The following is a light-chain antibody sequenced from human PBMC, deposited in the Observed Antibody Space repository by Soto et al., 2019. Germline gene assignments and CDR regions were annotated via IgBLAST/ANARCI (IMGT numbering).Light chain of an antibody. J-gene: IGKJ5*01. CDR1: QSVRSK. Sequence: ETVMAQSPATLSLSPGETATLSCRASQSVRSKLAWYQQKPGQGPRLLIHSASTRATGIPARFRGSGSGTEFTLTISSLQSEDFAVYYCQQYNNWPPITFGQGTRLEIK. CDR2: SAS. CDR3: QQYNNWPPIT. V-gene: IGKV3-15*01.